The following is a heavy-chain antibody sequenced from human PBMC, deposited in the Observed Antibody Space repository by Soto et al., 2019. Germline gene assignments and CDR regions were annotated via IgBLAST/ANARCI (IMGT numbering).Heavy chain of an antibody. D-gene: IGHD3-22*01. J-gene: IGHJ4*02. Sequence: ETLSLTCTVSGGSISSSSYYWGWIRQPPGKGLEWIGSIYYSGSTYYNPSLKSRVTLSVDTSKNQFSLKLSSVTAADTAVYYCANTYYDSSGYYFFDFDYWGQGTLVTVSS. CDR2: IYYSGST. CDR1: GGSISSSSYY. CDR3: ANTYYDSSGYYFFDFDY. V-gene: IGHV4-39*01.